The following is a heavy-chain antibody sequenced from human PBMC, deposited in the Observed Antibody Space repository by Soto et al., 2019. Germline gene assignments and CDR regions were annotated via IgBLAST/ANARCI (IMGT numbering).Heavy chain of an antibody. Sequence: GESLKISCKGSGYSFTSYWISWVRQMPGKGLEWMGRIDPSDSYTNYSPSFQGHVTISADKSISTAYLQWSSLKASDTAMYYCAMGRIAAAVYYFDYWGQGTLVTVSS. CDR1: GYSFTSYW. J-gene: IGHJ4*02. CDR3: AMGRIAAAVYYFDY. V-gene: IGHV5-10-1*01. CDR2: IDPSDSYT. D-gene: IGHD6-13*01.